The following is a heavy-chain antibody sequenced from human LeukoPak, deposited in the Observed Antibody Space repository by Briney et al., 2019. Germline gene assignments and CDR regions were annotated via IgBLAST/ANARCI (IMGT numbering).Heavy chain of an antibody. D-gene: IGHD3-22*01. CDR3: AKSLPLYYYDSSGLTFDY. CDR2: ISGSGGST. J-gene: IGHJ4*02. V-gene: IGHV3-23*01. CDR1: GFTFSSYV. Sequence: GGSLRLSCAASGFTFSSYVMSWVRQAPGKGLEWVSAISGSGGSTYYADSVKGRFTISRDNSKNTLYLQMNSLRAEDTAVYYCAKSLPLYYYDSSGLTFDYWGQGTLVTVSS.